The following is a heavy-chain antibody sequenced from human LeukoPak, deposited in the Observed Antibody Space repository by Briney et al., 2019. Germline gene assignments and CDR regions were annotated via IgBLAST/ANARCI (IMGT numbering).Heavy chain of an antibody. Sequence: SVKVSCKASGGTFSSYAISWVRQAPGQGLEWMGGIIPIFGTANYAQKFQGRVTITADEYTSTAYMELSSLRSEDTAVYYCARDRGYYYDSSGYYSDWGQGTLVTVSS. CDR3: ARDRGYYYDSSGYYSD. CDR2: IIPIFGTA. D-gene: IGHD3-22*01. V-gene: IGHV1-69*13. J-gene: IGHJ4*02. CDR1: GGTFSSYA.